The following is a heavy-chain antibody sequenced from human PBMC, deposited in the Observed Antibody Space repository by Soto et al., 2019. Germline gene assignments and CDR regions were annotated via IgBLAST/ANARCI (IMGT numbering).Heavy chain of an antibody. CDR1: GYTFTSYG. Sequence: ASVKVSCKASGYTFTSYGISWVRQAPGQGLEWMGWINANSGSTNYAQKFQGRVTMTRDTSISTAYMELSRLRSDDTAVYYCARGGTGYDILTGYYYPDYWGQGTLVTVSS. V-gene: IGHV1-2*02. J-gene: IGHJ4*02. D-gene: IGHD3-9*01. CDR3: ARGGTGYDILTGYYYPDY. CDR2: INANSGST.